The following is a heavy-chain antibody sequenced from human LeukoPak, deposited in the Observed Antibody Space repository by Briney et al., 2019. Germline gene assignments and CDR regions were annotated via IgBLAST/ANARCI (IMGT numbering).Heavy chain of an antibody. CDR1: GGSISTYY. J-gene: IGHJ6*03. Sequence: SETLSLTCTVSGGSISTYYWSWIRQSPVKGLEWIGYIFPSGGAFYNPSLESRVTISLDTPEDQFSLRLSSVTAADTAVYYCARRNHYFYYMDVWGKGTTVTVSS. CDR3: ARRNHYFYYMDV. V-gene: IGHV4-4*09. CDR2: IFPSGGA.